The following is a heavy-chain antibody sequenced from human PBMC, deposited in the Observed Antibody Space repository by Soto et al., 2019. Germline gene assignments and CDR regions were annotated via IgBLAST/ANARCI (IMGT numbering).Heavy chain of an antibody. J-gene: IGHJ4*02. D-gene: IGHD3-22*01. CDR1: GFTFSTYS. V-gene: IGHV3-48*02. CDR3: ARDWDSSPPTLSC. CDR2: ISSSSSSI. Sequence: PGGSLRLSCAASGFTFSTYSMNWVRQAPGKGLEWVSYISSSSSSIYYADSVKGRFTISRDNAKNSLYLQMNSLRDEDTAVYYCARDWDSSPPTLSCWGQGTLVTVSS.